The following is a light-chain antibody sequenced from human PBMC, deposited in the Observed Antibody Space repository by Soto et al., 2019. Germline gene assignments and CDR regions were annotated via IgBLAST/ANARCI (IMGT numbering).Light chain of an antibody. CDR3: QQYGSSPPT. J-gene: IGKJ1*01. CDR2: GAS. V-gene: IGKV3-20*01. Sequence: EIVLTQSRGTLSVSPGERVTLSWRASQNIGNKVGWYQQKPGQAPRLLIYGASSRATATPDRFSGSGSGTDFTLTINRLEPEDFALYYCQQYGSSPPTFGQGTKVDI. CDR1: QNIGNK.